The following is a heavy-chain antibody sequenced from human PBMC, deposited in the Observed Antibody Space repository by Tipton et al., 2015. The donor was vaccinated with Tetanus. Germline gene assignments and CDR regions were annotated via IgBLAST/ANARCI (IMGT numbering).Heavy chain of an antibody. CDR3: ARGGAGYSGYDYSRNWFDP. D-gene: IGHD5-12*01. V-gene: IGHV4-34*01. J-gene: IGHJ5*02. CDR2: ISHSGST. CDR1: GGSFSGYY. Sequence: TLSLTCAVYGGSFSGYYWSWIRQPPGKGLEWIGEISHSGSTNYNPSLKSRVTISVDTSKNQFSLKLSSVTAADTAVYYCARGGAGYSGYDYSRNWFDPWGQGTLVTVSS.